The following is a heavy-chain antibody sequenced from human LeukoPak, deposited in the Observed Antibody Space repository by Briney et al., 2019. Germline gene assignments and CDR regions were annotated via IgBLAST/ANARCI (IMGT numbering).Heavy chain of an antibody. V-gene: IGHV4-61*02. J-gene: IGHJ4*02. D-gene: IGHD4-23*01. CDR3: ARDQDYGGNPLFDY. CDR2: ICTSGST. CDR1: GGSISSIIYC. Sequence: PSETLSLTCTVSGGSISSIIYCWNWIRQPAGKGLDWIGRICTSGSTSYKPSLETRVTISVDTSKNQFSLKLTSVTAADTAVYYCARDQDYGGNPLFDYWGQGTLVTVSS.